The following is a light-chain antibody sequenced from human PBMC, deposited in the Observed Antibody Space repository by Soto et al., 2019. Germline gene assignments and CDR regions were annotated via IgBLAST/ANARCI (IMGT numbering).Light chain of an antibody. CDR3: QQRGNWPPT. CDR1: QSVSSY. V-gene: IGKV3-11*01. CDR2: DAA. J-gene: IGKJ1*01. Sequence: VLTQSPATLSLSPGERATLSCRASQSVSSYLAWYQHKPGQAPRLLLYDAANMSTGIQAMFSGSGSGTDFTLTISSLEPEDFSIYYCQQRGNWPPTFGQGTTVEIK.